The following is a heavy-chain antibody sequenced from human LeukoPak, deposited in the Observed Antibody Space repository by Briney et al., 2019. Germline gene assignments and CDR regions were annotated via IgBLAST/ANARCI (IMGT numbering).Heavy chain of an antibody. D-gene: IGHD3-22*01. CDR3: ARAPEYYYDSSGYYPYFGY. CDR1: GYSFTSHW. J-gene: IGHJ4*02. V-gene: IGHV5-10-1*01. CDR2: IDPSDSYT. Sequence: GESLRISCKGSGYSFTSHWISWVRLTPGKCLEWMGRIDPSDSYTIYSPSFQGHVTISADKSISTAYLQWSSLKASDIAMYYCARAPEYYYDSSGYYPYFGYWGRGTLVTVSS.